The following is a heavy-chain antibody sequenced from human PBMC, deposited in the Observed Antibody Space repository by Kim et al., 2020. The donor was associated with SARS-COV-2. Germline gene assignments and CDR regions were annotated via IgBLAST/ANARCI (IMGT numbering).Heavy chain of an antibody. J-gene: IGHJ4*01. CDR2: IYHSGST. D-gene: IGHD3-10*01. V-gene: IGHV4-38-2*02. Sequence: SETLSLTYTVSGYSISSGYYWGWIRQPPGKVLEWIGSIYHSGSTYYNPSLKSRVTISVDTSKNQFSLKLSSVTAADTAVYYCARARGWELLWFGEFSYY. CDR3: ARARGWELLWFGEFSYY. CDR1: GYSISSGYY.